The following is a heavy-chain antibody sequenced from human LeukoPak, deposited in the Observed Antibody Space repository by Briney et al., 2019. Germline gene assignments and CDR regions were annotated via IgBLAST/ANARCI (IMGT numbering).Heavy chain of an antibody. D-gene: IGHD5-12*01. CDR2: TSGSGVNS. Sequence: GGSLGLSCAASGFTLRSYDMSWVRPAPGKGLEWVAATSGSGVNSYYADSVGGRFTISRDNSQNTLYLQMDSLRAEDTALYYCAKEYSGYDFDYWGQGTLVTVSS. CDR1: GFTLRSYD. J-gene: IGHJ4*02. CDR3: AKEYSGYDFDY. V-gene: IGHV3-23*01.